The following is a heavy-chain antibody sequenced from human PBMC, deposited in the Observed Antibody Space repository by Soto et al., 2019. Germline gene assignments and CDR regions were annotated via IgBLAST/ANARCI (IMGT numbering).Heavy chain of an antibody. D-gene: IGHD1-1*01. V-gene: IGHV4-61*01. CDR3: ARDRSDDLNSLYAFDI. CDR1: GVSVSIGSHY. J-gene: IGHJ3*02. Sequence: SETLSLTCTVSGVSVSIGSHYWIWIRQPPGKGLEWIAYIYHSGSTDYNPSLKSRVSISVDLSKNQFSLRLDSVTAADTAVYYCARDRSDDLNSLYAFDIWGPGTMVTVSS. CDR2: IYHSGST.